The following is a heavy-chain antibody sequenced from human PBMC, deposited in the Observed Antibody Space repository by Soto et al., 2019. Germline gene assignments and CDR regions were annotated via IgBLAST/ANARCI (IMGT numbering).Heavy chain of an antibody. J-gene: IGHJ5*02. CDR3: ARGHTGYKWNYVHWFDT. CDR2: INTNTGNP. Sequence: GASVKVSCKASGYTFTSYAMNWVRQAPGQGLEWMGWINTNTGNPTYAQGFTGRFVFSLDTSVSTAYLQICSLKAEDTAVYYCARGHTGYKWNYVHWFDTWGQGTLVTVSS. CDR1: GYTFTSYA. D-gene: IGHD1-7*01. V-gene: IGHV7-4-1*01.